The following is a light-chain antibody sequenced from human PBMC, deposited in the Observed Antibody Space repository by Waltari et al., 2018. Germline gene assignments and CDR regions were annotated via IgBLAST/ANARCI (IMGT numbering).Light chain of an antibody. CDR3: VAWDDSXSGXV. V-gene: IGLV1-47*02. CDR1: SSNVXRDX. J-gene: IGLJ1*01. CDR2: NDD. Sequence: QSVLTQPPSASATPGQRVTISCSGSSSNVXRDXFYWFRQLPGTAPKLLIYNDDQRPSGXPDRFSGSKSGTSASXAISGLRSEDEAXXYCVAWDDSXSGXVXXXXXXXTVL.